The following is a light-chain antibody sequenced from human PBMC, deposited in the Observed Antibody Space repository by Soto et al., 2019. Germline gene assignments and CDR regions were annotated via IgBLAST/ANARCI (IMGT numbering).Light chain of an antibody. J-gene: IGLJ1*01. V-gene: IGLV2-14*01. Sequence: QSALTQPASVSGSPGQSITISCTGTTSDVGGYSFVSWYQLHPGKAPKLMIYEVSNRPSGVSNRFSGSKSGNTASLTISGLQDEDESDYYCSSYTTSGTRVFGTGTKVTVL. CDR1: TSDVGGYSF. CDR3: SSYTTSGTRV. CDR2: EVS.